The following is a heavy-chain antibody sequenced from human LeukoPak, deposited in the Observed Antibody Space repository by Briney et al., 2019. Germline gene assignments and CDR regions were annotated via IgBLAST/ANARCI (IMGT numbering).Heavy chain of an antibody. Sequence: SETLSLTCAVYGGSFSGYYWSWIRQPPGKGLEWIGEINHSVSTNYNPSLKSRVTISVDTSKNQFSLKLSSVTAADTAVYYCARGPYCSSTSCYYYYYYGMDVWGQGTTVTVSS. CDR3: ARGPYCSSTSCYYYYYYGMDV. D-gene: IGHD2-2*01. V-gene: IGHV4-34*01. CDR1: GGSFSGYY. CDR2: INHSVST. J-gene: IGHJ6*02.